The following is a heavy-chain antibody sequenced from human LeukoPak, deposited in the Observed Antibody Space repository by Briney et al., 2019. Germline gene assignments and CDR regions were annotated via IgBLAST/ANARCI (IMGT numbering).Heavy chain of an antibody. D-gene: IGHD5/OR15-5a*01. CDR1: GFTFNSYW. V-gene: IGHV3-7*03. CDR3: ARVPPTVGSSDI. CDR2: IKEDGSEK. Sequence: GGSLRLSCAASGFTFNSYWMNWVHQAPGKGLEWVAKIKEDGSEKYYVDSVKGRFTVSRDNAENSLYLQMNSLRAEDTGIYYCARVPPTVGSSDIWGQGTMVTVSS. J-gene: IGHJ3*02.